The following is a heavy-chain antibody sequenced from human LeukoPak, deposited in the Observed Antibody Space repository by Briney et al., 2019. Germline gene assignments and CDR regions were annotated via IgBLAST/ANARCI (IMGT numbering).Heavy chain of an antibody. V-gene: IGHV4-4*07. D-gene: IGHD1-26*01. CDR2: VWTTGST. CDR1: GGSISSHY. J-gene: IGHJ2*01. CDR3: ARVRAYANFVGSFDL. Sequence: KPSDTLSLTCTVSGGSISSHYWSWIRHPAGKSLEWLGRVWTTGSTAYNPSYKSRLTMSMDKSKNQLSLKLTSITAADTAVYYCARVRAYANFVGSFDLWGRGALVTVSS.